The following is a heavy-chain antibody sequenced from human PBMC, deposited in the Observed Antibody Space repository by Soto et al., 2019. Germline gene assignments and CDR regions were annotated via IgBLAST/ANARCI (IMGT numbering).Heavy chain of an antibody. V-gene: IGHV4-34*01. J-gene: IGHJ5*02. Sequence: SETLSLTCAVYGGSFSGYYWSWIRQPPGKGLEWIGEIDHSGSTNYNPSLKSRVTISVDTSKNQFSLKLSSVTAADTAMYYCARGLERPWGRGTLVTVSS. CDR3: ARGLERP. D-gene: IGHD1-1*01. CDR2: IDHSGST. CDR1: GGSFSGYY.